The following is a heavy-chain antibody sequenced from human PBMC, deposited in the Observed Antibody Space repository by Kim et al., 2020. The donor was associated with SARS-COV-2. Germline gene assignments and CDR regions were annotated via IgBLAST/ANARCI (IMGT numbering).Heavy chain of an antibody. V-gene: IGHV3-43*01. CDR3: GNGYLGLD. D-gene: IGHD3-22*01. Sequence: GGSLRLSCVASGFAFDKSTMHWVRQSPGRGLEWVSLISWDGGTKYYADSVKGRFTIARDNSKKSLFLDMESLRSEDSALYYCGNGYLGLDWG. CDR2: ISWDGGTK. J-gene: IGHJ1*01. CDR1: GFAFDKST.